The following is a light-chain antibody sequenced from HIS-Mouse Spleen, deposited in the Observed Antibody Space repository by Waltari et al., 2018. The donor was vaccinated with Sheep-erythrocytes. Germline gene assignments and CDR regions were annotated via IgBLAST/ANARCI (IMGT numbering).Light chain of an antibody. CDR2: DVS. J-gene: IGLJ1*01. CDR1: SSEVGGYKY. Sequence: QSALTQPRSVSGSPGQPVTISCTETSSEVGGYKYFSWYQQHPGKPPKLMIYDVSKRPSGVPDRFSGSKSGNTASLTISGLQAEDEADYYCCSYAGSYNHVFATGTKVTVL. V-gene: IGLV2-11*01. CDR3: CSYAGSYNHV.